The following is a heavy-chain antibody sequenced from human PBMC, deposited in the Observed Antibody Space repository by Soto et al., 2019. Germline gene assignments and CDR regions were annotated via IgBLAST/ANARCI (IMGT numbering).Heavy chain of an antibody. CDR3: ARDRFRAAAGANWFDP. J-gene: IGHJ5*02. D-gene: IGHD6-13*01. V-gene: IGHV3-33*01. CDR1: GFTFSSYG. CDR2: IWYDGSNK. Sequence: QVQLVESGGGVVQPGRSLRLSCAASGFTFSSYGMHWVRQAPGKGLEWVAVIWYDGSNKYYADSVKGRFTISRDNSKNTLYLQINSLRAEDTAVYYCARDRFRAAAGANWFDPWGQGTLVTVSS.